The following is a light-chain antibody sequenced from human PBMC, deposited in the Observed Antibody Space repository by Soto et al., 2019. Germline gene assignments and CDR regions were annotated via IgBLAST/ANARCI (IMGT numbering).Light chain of an antibody. CDR2: DAS. J-gene: IGKJ1*01. Sequence: IGMTQSPATLSLSPGEGATLSCRPSQSVDKDLAWYRQKPGQAPSLLVYDASTRATGVPARFSGSGSGTEFTLTITSLQSEDFAVYFCHQYNKWPRTFGRGTKVDIK. CDR3: HQYNKWPRT. CDR1: QSVDKD. V-gene: IGKV3-15*01.